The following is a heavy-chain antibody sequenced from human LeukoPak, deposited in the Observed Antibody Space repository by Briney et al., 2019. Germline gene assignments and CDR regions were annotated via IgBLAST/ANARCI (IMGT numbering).Heavy chain of an antibody. CDR2: INPNSGGT. Sequence: APVKVSCKASGYTFTGYHMHWVRQAPGQGREWMGWINPNSGGTSYAQQFLGRVTMTRDTSISTAYMELSRLTSDDAAVYYCARDPNYHYDASGYTLGFWGQGTLVTVSS. V-gene: IGHV1-2*02. D-gene: IGHD3-22*01. CDR3: ARDPNYHYDASGYTLGF. J-gene: IGHJ4*02. CDR1: GYTFTGYH.